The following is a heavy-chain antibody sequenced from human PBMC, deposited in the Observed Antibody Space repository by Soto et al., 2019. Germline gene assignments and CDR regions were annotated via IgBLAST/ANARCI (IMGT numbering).Heavy chain of an antibody. CDR1: GYTFTSYD. D-gene: IGHD3-10*01. V-gene: IGHV1-8*03. Sequence: GASVKVSCKASGYTFTSYDINWVRQATGQGLEWMGWINPNSGNTNYAQKFQGRVTITRDTSASTAYMELSSLRSEDTAVYYCARGDGSGSLAFDYWGQGTLVTVSS. CDR2: INPNSGNT. J-gene: IGHJ4*02. CDR3: ARGDGSGSLAFDY.